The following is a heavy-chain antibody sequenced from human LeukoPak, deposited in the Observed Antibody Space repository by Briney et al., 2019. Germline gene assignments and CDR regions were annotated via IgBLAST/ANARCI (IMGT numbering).Heavy chain of an antibody. CDR1: GFTFSSYW. D-gene: IGHD3-16*01. Sequence: GGSLRLSCAASGFTFSSYWMHWVRQAPGKGLVWVSRINSDGSSTTYADSVKGRSTISRDNAKNTLYLQMNSLRAEDTAVYYCASSPNDYEIRWGQGTLVTVSS. V-gene: IGHV3-74*01. CDR2: INSDGSST. J-gene: IGHJ4*02. CDR3: ASSPNDYEIR.